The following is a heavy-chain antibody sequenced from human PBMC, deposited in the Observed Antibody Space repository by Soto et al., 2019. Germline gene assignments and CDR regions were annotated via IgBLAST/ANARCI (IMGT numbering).Heavy chain of an antibody. J-gene: IGHJ4*02. CDR2: IYHSGST. V-gene: IGHV4-30-2*01. Sequence: QLQLQESGSGLVKPSQTLSLTCAVSGGSIGSGGYSWSWIRQPPGKGLEWIGYIYHSGSTYYNPSLKSRVTISVDRSKNQFSLKLSSTTAADTAVYYCARGVTTVTTIDYWGQGTLVTVSS. CDR1: GGSIGSGGYS. D-gene: IGHD4-17*01. CDR3: ARGVTTVTTIDY.